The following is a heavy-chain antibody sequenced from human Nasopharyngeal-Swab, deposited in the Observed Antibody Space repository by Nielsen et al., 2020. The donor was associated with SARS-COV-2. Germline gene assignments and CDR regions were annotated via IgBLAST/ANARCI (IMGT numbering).Heavy chain of an antibody. J-gene: IGHJ6*02. CDR2: IHNSGTP. Sequence: SETLSLTCTVSGDSIRSTTFYWGWLRQPPGKGLEWIGSIHNSGTPYYIPSLKSRVTISVDTSKNQFSLKMRSVTAADTAVYCCASGPFGPGDSYYYYGLDVWGQGTTVTVSS. CDR3: ASGPFGPGDSYYYYGLDV. CDR1: GDSIRSTTFY. D-gene: IGHD3/OR15-3a*01. V-gene: IGHV4-39*07.